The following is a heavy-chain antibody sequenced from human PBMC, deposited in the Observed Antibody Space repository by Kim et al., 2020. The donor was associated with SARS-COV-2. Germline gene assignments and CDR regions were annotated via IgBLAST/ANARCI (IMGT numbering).Heavy chain of an antibody. CDR1: GFTFSSYG. CDR2: ISYDGSNK. CDR3: AKTGMYYDFWSGMDV. D-gene: IGHD3-3*01. J-gene: IGHJ6*02. V-gene: IGHV3-30*18. Sequence: SLRLSCAASGFTFSSYGMHWVRQAPGKGLEWVAVISYDGSNKYYADSVKGRFTISRDNSKNTLYLQMNSLRAEDTAVYYCAKTGMYYDFWSGMDVWGQGTTVTVSS.